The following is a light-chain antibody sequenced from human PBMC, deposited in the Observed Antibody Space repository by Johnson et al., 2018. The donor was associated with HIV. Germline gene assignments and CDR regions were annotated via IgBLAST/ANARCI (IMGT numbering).Light chain of an antibody. CDR3: GTWDSSLSAYV. CDR1: SSNIGDNY. J-gene: IGLJ1*01. CDR2: ENN. Sequence: QSVLTQPPSVSAVPGQKVTISCSGSSSNIGDNYVSWYQQIPGTAPKLLIYENNKRPSGIPDRFSGSKSGTSATLGITGLQTGDEADYYCGTWDSSLSAYVFGTGTKVTVL. V-gene: IGLV1-51*02.